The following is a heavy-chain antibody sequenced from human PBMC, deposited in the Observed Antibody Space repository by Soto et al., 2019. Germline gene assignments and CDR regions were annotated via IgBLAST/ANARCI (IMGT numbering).Heavy chain of an antibody. J-gene: IGHJ4*02. CDR1: GFIFSSYA. V-gene: IGHV3-23*01. CDR2: LSDSGGGT. Sequence: EVQLLESGGDLVQPGGSLRLSCAASGFIFSSYAMSWVRQAPGKGLEWVSDLSDSGGGTSYADSVKGRFTISRDNSKNTLYLQMNSLRAEDTAVYYCAKDVGGHSRSWSHFDFWGQGTLVTVSS. CDR3: AKDVGGHSRSWSHFDF. D-gene: IGHD1-26*01.